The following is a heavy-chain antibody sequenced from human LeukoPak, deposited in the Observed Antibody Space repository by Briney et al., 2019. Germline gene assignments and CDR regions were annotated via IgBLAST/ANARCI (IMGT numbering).Heavy chain of an antibody. D-gene: IGHD6-13*01. CDR1: GFTFSSYA. CDR3: AIGGTYSTSFYFDY. V-gene: IGHV3-23*01. J-gene: IGHJ4*02. Sequence: PGGSLRLSCAASGFTFSSYAMSWVRQAPGEGLEWVSAISGSGGSTYYADSVKGRFTISRDDSKNTLYLQMNSLRGEDTAVYYCAIGGTYSTSFYFDYWGQGTLVTVSS. CDR2: ISGSGGST.